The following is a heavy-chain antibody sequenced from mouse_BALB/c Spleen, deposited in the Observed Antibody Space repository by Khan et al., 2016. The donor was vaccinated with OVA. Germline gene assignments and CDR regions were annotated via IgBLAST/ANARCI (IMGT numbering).Heavy chain of an antibody. Sequence: EVQLQESGPGLVKPSQSLSLTCTVTGYSITSDYAWNWIRQFPGDRLEWMGYLSFSGSARYNPSLKIRISITRDTSTNQFFLQLKSVTTEDTATYFCARSLYYSYGYGLDYWGRGSSVTVSS. D-gene: IGHD2-14*01. CDR2: LSFSGSA. CDR1: GYSITSDYA. CDR3: ARSLYYSYGYGLDY. J-gene: IGHJ4*01. V-gene: IGHV3-2*02.